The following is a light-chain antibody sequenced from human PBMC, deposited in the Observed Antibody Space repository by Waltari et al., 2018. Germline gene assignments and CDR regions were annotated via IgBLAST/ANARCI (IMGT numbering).Light chain of an antibody. J-gene: IGKJ4*01. CDR1: QSFSSRY. Sequence: ELVLTQSPGTLSLSPGERATLPCRASQSFSSRYFAWYQQKPGHAPRLLIYGVSTRATGIPDRFSGSRSGTDFTLTISRLEPEDFAVYFCQQYDRSPLTFGGGTKVEIK. CDR2: GVS. CDR3: QQYDRSPLT. V-gene: IGKV3-20*01.